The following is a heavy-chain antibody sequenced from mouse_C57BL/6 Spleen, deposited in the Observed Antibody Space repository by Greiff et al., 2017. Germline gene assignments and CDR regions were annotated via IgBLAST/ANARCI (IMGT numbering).Heavy chain of an antibody. CDR3: ARSRGYGNYDDY. CDR2: INPSTGGT. J-gene: IGHJ2*01. V-gene: IGHV1-42*01. CDR1: GYSFTGYY. Sequence: EVKLQESGPELVKPGASVKISCKASGYSFTGYYMNWVKQSPEKSLEWIGEINPSTGGTTYNQKFKAKATLTVDKSSSTAYMQLKSLTSEDSAVYYCARSRGYGNYDDYWGQGTTLTVSS. D-gene: IGHD2-1*01.